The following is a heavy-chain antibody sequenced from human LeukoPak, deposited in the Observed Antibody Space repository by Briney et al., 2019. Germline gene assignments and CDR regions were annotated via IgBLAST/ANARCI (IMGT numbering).Heavy chain of an antibody. CDR3: AKDRSCTNDICHGDFDY. V-gene: IGHV3-23*01. D-gene: IGHD2-8*01. Sequence: GGSLRLSCAASGFTFSSYAVSWVRQAPGKGLGWVSSISGSGGSTYSADSVKGRFTISRDNSKNALYLQMNSLRAEDTALYYCAKDRSCTNDICHGDFDYWGQGTLVTVSS. CDR1: GFTFSSYA. CDR2: ISGSGGST. J-gene: IGHJ4*02.